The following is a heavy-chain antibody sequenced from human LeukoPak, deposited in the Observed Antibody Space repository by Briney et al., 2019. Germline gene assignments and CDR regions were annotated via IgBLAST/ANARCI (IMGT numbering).Heavy chain of an antibody. Sequence: ASVKVSCTASGYTFTGYYMHWVRQAPGQGLEWMGWINPNSGGTNYAQKVQGRVTMTRDTSISTAYMELSRLRSDDTAVYYCARGETYNSYRRSGFDYWGQGTLVTVSS. J-gene: IGHJ4*02. CDR2: INPNSGGT. V-gene: IGHV1-2*02. D-gene: IGHD5-18*01. CDR3: ARGETYNSYRRSGFDY. CDR1: GYTFTGYY.